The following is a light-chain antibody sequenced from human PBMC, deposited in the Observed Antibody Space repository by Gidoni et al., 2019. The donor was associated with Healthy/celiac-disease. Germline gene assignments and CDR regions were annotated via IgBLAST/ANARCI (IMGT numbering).Light chain of an antibody. CDR3: QQSYSTFT. Sequence: DIQLTQPPSSLSASVGDRVTITCRASQSISCYLNWYQQKPGKAPKLLIYAASSSQSRVPSRFSGSGSGTDFTLTISKLQPGDFATCYCQQSYSTFTFGPXTKVDIK. CDR1: QSISCY. J-gene: IGKJ3*01. CDR2: AAS. V-gene: IGKV1-39*01.